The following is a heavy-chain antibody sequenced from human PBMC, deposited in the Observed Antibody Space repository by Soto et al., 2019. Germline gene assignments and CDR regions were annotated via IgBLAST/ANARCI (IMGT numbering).Heavy chain of an antibody. J-gene: IGHJ5*01. Sequence: DPVKVSCKTSGYTFTNFALSWVRQAPGQGLEWIGFVSANNGFTHFAQKFQGRVSVKTDTSTNTVYLDLRSLSSDDTAVYYCARGRAARHLDSCGQGTPGTVSS. CDR2: VSANNGFT. V-gene: IGHV1-18*01. CDR1: GYTFTNFA. D-gene: IGHD6-6*01. CDR3: ARGRAARHLDS.